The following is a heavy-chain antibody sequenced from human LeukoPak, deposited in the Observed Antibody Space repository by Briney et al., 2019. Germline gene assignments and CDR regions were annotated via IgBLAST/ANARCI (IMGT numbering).Heavy chain of an antibody. Sequence: GVSLRLSCAASGFTFSSYAMSWVRQAPGKGLAWVSTISGGSGSTYCADSVKGRFTISRDNSKNTLYLQMNSLRDEDTAVYYCAKHRFESGGYHSTDWGQGTLVTVSS. CDR2: ISGGSGST. V-gene: IGHV3-23*01. CDR3: AKHRFESGGYHSTD. CDR1: GFTFSSYA. D-gene: IGHD3-22*01. J-gene: IGHJ4*02.